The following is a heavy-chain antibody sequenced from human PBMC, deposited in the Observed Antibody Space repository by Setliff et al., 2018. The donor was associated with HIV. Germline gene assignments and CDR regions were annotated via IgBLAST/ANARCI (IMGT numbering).Heavy chain of an antibody. Sequence: PSETLSLTCTVSGGSISSTNFYWAWIRQPPGKGLEWIGSIYYSGITYYNSSLKSRVTISVDTSKNQFSLRLSSVTATDTAVHSCARRPSPYYYYDSSGYSGGNVDYWGQGTLVTVSS. CDR1: GGSISSTNFY. J-gene: IGHJ4*02. CDR3: ARRPSPYYYYDSSGYSGGNVDY. CDR2: IYYSGIT. D-gene: IGHD3-22*01. V-gene: IGHV4-39*01.